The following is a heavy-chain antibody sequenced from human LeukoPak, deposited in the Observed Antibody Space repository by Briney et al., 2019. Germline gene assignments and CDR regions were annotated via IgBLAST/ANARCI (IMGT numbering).Heavy chain of an antibody. CDR1: GYTFTSYD. D-gene: IGHD3-22*01. CDR3: AREGNYDGSGYHNWFDP. CDR2: MNPNSGNT. Sequence: ASVKVSCKASGYTFTSYDINWVRQATGQGLEWMGWMNPNSGNTGYAQKFQGRVTMTRNTSISTAYMELSSLRSEDTAVYYCAREGNYDGSGYHNWFDPWGQGTLVTVSS. V-gene: IGHV1-8*01. J-gene: IGHJ5*02.